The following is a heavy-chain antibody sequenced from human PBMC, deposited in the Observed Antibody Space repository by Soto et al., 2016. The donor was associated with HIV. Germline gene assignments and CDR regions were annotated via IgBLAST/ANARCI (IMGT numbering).Heavy chain of an antibody. CDR2: INTDGSNT. CDR3: ARGGSSWLGDY. CDR1: GFTFSSYW. D-gene: IGHD6-13*01. Sequence: EVQLVESGGGLVQPGGSLRLSCTTSGFTFSSYWMHWVRQAPGKGLVWVSRINTDGSNTSYADSVKGRFTISRDNAKNTLFLQMNSLRAEDTAVFYCARGGSSWLGDYWGQGTLVTVSS. J-gene: IGHJ4*02. V-gene: IGHV3-74*01.